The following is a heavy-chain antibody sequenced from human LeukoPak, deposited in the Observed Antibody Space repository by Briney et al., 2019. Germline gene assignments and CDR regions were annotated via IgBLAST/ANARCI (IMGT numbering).Heavy chain of an antibody. CDR1: GFTVSSNY. CDR3: ATSPAVVTNY. Sequence: GGSLRLSCAGSGFTVSSNYMNWVRHAPGKGLVWVSRISSDGSTTTYADSVKGRFTISRDNAKNTLYLQMNSLRAEDTAVYYCATSPAVVTNYWGQGTLVTVSS. J-gene: IGHJ4*02. CDR2: ISSDGSTT. D-gene: IGHD4-23*01. V-gene: IGHV3-74*01.